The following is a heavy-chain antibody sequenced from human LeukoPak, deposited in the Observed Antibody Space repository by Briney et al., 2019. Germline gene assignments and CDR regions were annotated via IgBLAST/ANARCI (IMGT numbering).Heavy chain of an antibody. D-gene: IGHD3-22*01. CDR1: GYTFTDYY. V-gene: IGHV1-2*02. CDR3: ARAGVWDYSDSSGYHNAAFDI. J-gene: IGHJ3*02. CDR2: INPSSGGT. Sequence: GASVKVSCKASGYTFTDYYMHWVRQAPGQGLEWMGWINPSSGGTNYAQKFQGRVTVTRDTSISTAYMDLSRLRSDDTAVYYSARAGVWDYSDSSGYHNAAFDIWGQGTMVTVSS.